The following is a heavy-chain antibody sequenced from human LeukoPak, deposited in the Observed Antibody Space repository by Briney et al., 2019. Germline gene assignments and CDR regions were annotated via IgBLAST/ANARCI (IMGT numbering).Heavy chain of an antibody. J-gene: IGHJ4*02. CDR3: ARALPGIAAAGRGHLDY. CDR2: VNHSGSI. Sequence: PSETLSLSCAVSGGSFSTYYWSWIRQPPGKGLEWIGEVNHSGSINYSPSLMSRVTMSVDTSKNQFSLKLSSVTAADTAVYYCARALPGIAAAGRGHLDYWGQGTLVTVSS. D-gene: IGHD6-13*01. CDR1: GGSFSTYY. V-gene: IGHV4-34*10.